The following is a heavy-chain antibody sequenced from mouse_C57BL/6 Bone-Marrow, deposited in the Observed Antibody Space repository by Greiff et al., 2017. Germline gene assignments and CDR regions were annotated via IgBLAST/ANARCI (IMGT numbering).Heavy chain of an antibody. CDR1: GYTFTNYW. D-gene: IGHD1-1*01. CDR2: IYPGGGYT. J-gene: IGHJ2*01. Sequence: QVQLQQSGAELVRPGTSVKMSCKASGYTFTNYWIGWAKQRPGHGLEWIGDIYPGGGYTNYNEKFKSKATLTVDTSSSTAYMQLSSLTSEDSAVYYCARLYYYGSVYWGQGTTLTVSS. V-gene: IGHV1-63*01. CDR3: ARLYYYGSVY.